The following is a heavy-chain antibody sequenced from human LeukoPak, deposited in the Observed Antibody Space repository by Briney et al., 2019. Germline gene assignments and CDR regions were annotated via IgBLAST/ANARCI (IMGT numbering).Heavy chain of an antibody. J-gene: IGHJ4*02. CDR1: GFTFSSYA. V-gene: IGHV3-23*01. CDR2: ISGSGGGT. D-gene: IGHD4-17*01. Sequence: GGSLRLSCAASGFTFSSYAVSWVRQAPGKGLEWVSAISGSGGGTYYADSVKGRFTISRDNSKNTLYLQMNSLRAEDTAVYYCAKDHAYGDYLTNWGQGTLVTVSS. CDR3: AKDHAYGDYLTN.